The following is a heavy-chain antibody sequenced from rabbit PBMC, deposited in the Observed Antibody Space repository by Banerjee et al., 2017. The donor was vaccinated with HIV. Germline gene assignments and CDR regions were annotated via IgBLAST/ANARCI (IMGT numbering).Heavy chain of an antibody. Sequence: EESGGDLVKPEGSLPPPGTAPGSSSISSSWNGWVRQAPGKGLEWIGCIVVGGSGSTYYASWAKGRFTISKTSSTTVTLQMTSLTAADTATYFCARSTSGYDIGDLWGPGTLVTVS. CDR2: IVVGGSGST. CDR1: GSSSISSSW. V-gene: IGHV1S45*01. CDR3: ARSTSGYDIGDL. D-gene: IGHD1-1*01. J-gene: IGHJ4*01.